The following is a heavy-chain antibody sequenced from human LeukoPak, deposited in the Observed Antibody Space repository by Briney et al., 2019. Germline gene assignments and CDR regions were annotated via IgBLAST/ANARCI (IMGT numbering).Heavy chain of an antibody. V-gene: IGHV1-46*01. CDR3: ARRAGAYSHPYDY. D-gene: IGHD4/OR15-4a*01. CDR1: GYTFTSYY. Sequence: ASVKVSCKASGYTFTSYYMHWVRQAPGQGLEWVRIINPSGGSTSYAQKFQGRVTMTRDMSTSTVYMELSSLRAEDTAVYYCARRAGAYSHPYDYWGQGTLVTVSS. CDR2: INPSGGST. J-gene: IGHJ4*02.